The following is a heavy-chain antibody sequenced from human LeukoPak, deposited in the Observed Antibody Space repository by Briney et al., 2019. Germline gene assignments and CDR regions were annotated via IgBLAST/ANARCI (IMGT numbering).Heavy chain of an antibody. CDR1: GGSIRGNY. J-gene: IGHJ4*02. CDR2: VNYSGNT. Sequence: PSETLSLTCSVSGGSIRGNYWSWIRQTQGEGLEWIGEVNYSGNTHYNPSVKSRVAISVDMSKNHLSLRLNSMTAADTAVYYCARVTDFWNEYYDSYFDYWGQGAPVIVSS. D-gene: IGHD3-3*01. V-gene: IGHV4-34*01. CDR3: ARVTDFWNEYYDSYFDY.